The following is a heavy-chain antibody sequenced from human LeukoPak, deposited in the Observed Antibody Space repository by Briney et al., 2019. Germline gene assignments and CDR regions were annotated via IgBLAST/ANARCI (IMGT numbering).Heavy chain of an antibody. CDR1: GFTFSSYW. J-gene: IGHJ4*02. D-gene: IGHD3-9*01. CDR2: IKQDGSEK. Sequence: WGSLRLSCAASGFTFSSYWMSWVRQAPGKGLEWVANIKQDGSEKYYVDPVKGRFTISRDNAKNSLYLQMNSLRAEDTAVYYCARGDVLRYFDWLLYPFDYWGQGTLVTVSS. V-gene: IGHV3-7*01. CDR3: ARGDVLRYFDWLLYPFDY.